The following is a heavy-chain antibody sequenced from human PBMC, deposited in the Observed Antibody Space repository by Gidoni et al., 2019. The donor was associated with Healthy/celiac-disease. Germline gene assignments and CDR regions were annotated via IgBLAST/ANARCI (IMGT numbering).Heavy chain of an antibody. CDR3: AKGSNYGDYVVY. D-gene: IGHD4-17*01. CDR2: ISGSGGST. J-gene: IGHJ4*02. V-gene: IGHV3-23*01. Sequence: EVPLLESGGGLVQPGGSLRLSCSASGFTFSSYAMGWVRQAPGKGLEWVSAISGSGGSTYYADSVKGRFTISRDNSKNTLYLQMNSLRAEDTAVYYCAKGSNYGDYVVYWGQGTLVTVSS. CDR1: GFTFSSYA.